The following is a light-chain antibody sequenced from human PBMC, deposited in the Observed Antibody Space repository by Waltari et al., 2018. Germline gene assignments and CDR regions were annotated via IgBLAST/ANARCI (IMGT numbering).Light chain of an antibody. Sequence: DIQVTQSSSSLSASVGDRVTITCRARQGIINYFTWFQQKPGKAPNSLIYAASSLQSGVPSKFSGSGSVTDFTLTISSLQPEDFATYYCQQYNSYPWTFGQGTKVEIK. CDR2: AAS. V-gene: IGKV1-16*02. CDR1: QGIINY. CDR3: QQYNSYPWT. J-gene: IGKJ1*01.